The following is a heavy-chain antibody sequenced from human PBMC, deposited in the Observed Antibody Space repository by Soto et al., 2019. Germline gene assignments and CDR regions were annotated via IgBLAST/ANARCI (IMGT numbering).Heavy chain of an antibody. CDR2: ISGSGGST. D-gene: IGHD2-15*01. CDR3: AEDPPTLYCSGGSCYSL. Sequence: GGSLRLSCAASGFTFSSYAMSWVRQAPGKGLEWVSAISGSGGSTYYADSVKGRFTISRDNSKNTLYLQMNSLRAEDTAVYYCAEDPPTLYCSGGSCYSLWGQGTLVTVSS. V-gene: IGHV3-23*01. J-gene: IGHJ4*02. CDR1: GFTFSSYA.